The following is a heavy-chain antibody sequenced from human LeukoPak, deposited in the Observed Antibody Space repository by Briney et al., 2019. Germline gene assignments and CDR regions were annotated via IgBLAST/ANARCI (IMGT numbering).Heavy chain of an antibody. CDR1: GFTFSRHN. CDR3: AGDYYDSSGYYYGQDY. D-gene: IGHD3-22*01. CDR2: IGSDGTYI. V-gene: IGHV3-21*04. J-gene: IGHJ4*02. Sequence: GGSLRLSCAASGFTFSRHNMNWVRQAPMKGLEWVASIGSDGTYIYYADSVQGRFSISRDNAKNSLYLQMNSLRAEDTAVYYCAGDYYDSSGYYYGQDYWGQGTLVTVSS.